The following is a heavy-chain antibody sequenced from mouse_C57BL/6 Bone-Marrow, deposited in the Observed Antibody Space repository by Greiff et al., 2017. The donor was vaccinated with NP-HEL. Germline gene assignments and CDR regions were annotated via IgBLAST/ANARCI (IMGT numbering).Heavy chain of an antibody. CDR1: GFTFSDYY. CDR2: ISNGGGST. Sequence: DVKLVESGGGLVQPGGSLKLSCAASGFTFSDYYMYWVRQTPEKRLEWVAYISNGGGSTYYPDTVKGRFTISRDNAKNTLYLQMSRLKSEDTAMYYCATLNYVWFAYWGQGTLVTVSA. J-gene: IGHJ3*01. D-gene: IGHD2-1*01. CDR3: ATLNYVWFAY. V-gene: IGHV5-12*01.